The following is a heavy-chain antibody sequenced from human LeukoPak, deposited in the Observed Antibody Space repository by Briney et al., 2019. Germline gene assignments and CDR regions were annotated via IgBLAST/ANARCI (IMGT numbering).Heavy chain of an antibody. CDR3: ARAVTTVIDYYYYYMDV. CDR1: GGTFSSYA. Sequence: APVKVSCKASGGTFSSYAISWVRQAPGQGLEWMGGIIPIFGTANYAQKFQGRVTITTDESTSTAYMELSSLRSEDTAVYYCARAVTTVIDYYYYYMDVWGKGTTVTVSS. V-gene: IGHV1-69*05. J-gene: IGHJ6*03. D-gene: IGHD4-11*01. CDR2: IIPIFGTA.